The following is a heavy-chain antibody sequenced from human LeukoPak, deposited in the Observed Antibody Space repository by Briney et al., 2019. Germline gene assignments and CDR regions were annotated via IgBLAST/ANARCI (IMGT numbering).Heavy chain of an antibody. CDR1: GFXFRSYV. CDR2: ITGSGGGT. J-gene: IGHJ4*02. D-gene: IGHD3-22*01. CDR3: ARRDSSSSYYFDY. Sequence: GGSLRLSCAASGFXFRSYVIRWVRQAPGRGQEWVSSITGSGGGTDYADSVKGRFTISRDNSKDTLFLQMNSLRVEDTAVYYCARRDSSSSYYFDYWGQGTLVTVSS. V-gene: IGHV3-23*01.